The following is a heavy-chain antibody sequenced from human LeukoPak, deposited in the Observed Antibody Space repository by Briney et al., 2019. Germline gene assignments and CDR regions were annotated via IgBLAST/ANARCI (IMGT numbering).Heavy chain of an antibody. CDR2: INHSGST. D-gene: IGHD3-22*01. J-gene: IGHJ4*02. CDR1: GGSFSGYY. Sequence: SETLSLTCAVYGGSFSGYYWSWIRQPPGKGLEWIGEINHSGSTNYNPSLKSRVTISVDTSKNQFSLKLSSVTAADTAVYYCARGSRIVANYRGQGTLVTVSS. V-gene: IGHV4-34*01. CDR3: ARGSRIVANY.